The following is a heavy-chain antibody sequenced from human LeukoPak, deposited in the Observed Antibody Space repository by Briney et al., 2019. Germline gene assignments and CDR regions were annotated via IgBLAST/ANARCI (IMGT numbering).Heavy chain of an antibody. CDR1: GGTFSSYA. D-gene: IGHD3-9*01. J-gene: IGHJ3*02. CDR2: IIPILGIA. Sequence: GASVKVSCKASGGTFSSYAISWVRQAPGQGLEWMGRIIPILGIANYAQKFQGRVTITADKSTSTAYMELSSLRSEDTAVYYCARTDILTGHDAFDIWGQGTMVTVSS. CDR3: ARTDILTGHDAFDI. V-gene: IGHV1-69*04.